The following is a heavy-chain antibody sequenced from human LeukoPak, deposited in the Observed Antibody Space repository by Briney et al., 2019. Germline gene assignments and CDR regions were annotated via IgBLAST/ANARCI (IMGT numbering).Heavy chain of an antibody. CDR3: AREAAGAYCSSTSCYGNWFDP. CDR1: GGSISSSNW. V-gene: IGHV4-4*02. CDR2: IYHSGST. Sequence: SETLSLTCAVSGGSISSSNWWSWVRQPPGKGLEWIGEIYHSGSTNYNPSLKSRVTISVDKSKNQFSLKLSSVTAADTAVYYCAREAAGAYCSSTSCYGNWFDPWGQGTLVTVSS. D-gene: IGHD2-2*01. J-gene: IGHJ5*02.